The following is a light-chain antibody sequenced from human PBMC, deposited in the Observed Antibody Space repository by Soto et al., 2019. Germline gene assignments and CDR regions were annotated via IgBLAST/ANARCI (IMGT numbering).Light chain of an antibody. CDR2: NNN. CDR3: AAWDGSLNGYV. Sequence: QSVLTQPPSASGTPGKRVTIPCSGSTSNIGSNIVNWYQQLPGTAPKLLIYNNNQRPSGVPDRFSGSKSDTSASLAISGLQSEDEAEFYCAAWDGSLNGYVFGTGTKLTVL. J-gene: IGLJ1*01. V-gene: IGLV1-44*01. CDR1: TSNIGSNI.